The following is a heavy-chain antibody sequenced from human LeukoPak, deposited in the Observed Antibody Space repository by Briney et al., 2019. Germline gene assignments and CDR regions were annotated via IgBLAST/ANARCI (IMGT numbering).Heavy chain of an antibody. V-gene: IGHV3-23*01. D-gene: IGHD3-16*01. CDR2: ISASGGST. Sequence: GGSPRLSCAASGFTFSSSAMSWVRQVPGKGLEWVSGISASGGSTYYADSVKGRFTISRDNSKNTLYLQMNSLRADDTAIYYCARNQQLGGHSYYYYGMDVWGQGTTVTVSS. CDR1: GFTFSSSA. CDR3: ARNQQLGGHSYYYYGMDV. J-gene: IGHJ6*02.